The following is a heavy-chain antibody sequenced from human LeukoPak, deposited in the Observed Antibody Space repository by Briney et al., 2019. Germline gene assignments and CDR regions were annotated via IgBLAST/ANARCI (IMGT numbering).Heavy chain of an antibody. J-gene: IGHJ5*02. CDR2: INHSGST. Sequence: SETLSLTCAVYGGSFSGYYWSWIRQPPGKGLKWIGEINHSGSTNYNPSLKSRVTISVDTSKNQFSLKLSSVTAADTAVYYCARGDYDFWSGRQGGWFDPWGQGTLVTVSS. CDR1: GGSFSGYY. CDR3: ARGDYDFWSGRQGGWFDP. V-gene: IGHV4-34*01. D-gene: IGHD3-3*01.